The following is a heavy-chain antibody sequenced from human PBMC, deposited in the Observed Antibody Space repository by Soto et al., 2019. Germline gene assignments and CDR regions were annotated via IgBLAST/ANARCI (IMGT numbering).Heavy chain of an antibody. D-gene: IGHD2-8*01. CDR3: AKNGQPPYYYYGMDV. CDR1: GYTFSRYG. V-gene: IGHV1-18*01. Sequence: QGQLVQSGPEVKKPGASVKVSCKTSGYTFSRYGISWVRQAPGQGLEWMGWISGYNGDTNYAQKVQGRVIMTIDTSTYPAYMALRSLTSDHTAIYYCAKNGQPPYYYYGMDVWGQGTTVTVSS. CDR2: ISGYNGDT. J-gene: IGHJ6*02.